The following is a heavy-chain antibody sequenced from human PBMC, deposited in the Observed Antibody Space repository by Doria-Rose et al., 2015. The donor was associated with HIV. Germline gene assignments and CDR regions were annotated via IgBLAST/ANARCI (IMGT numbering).Heavy chain of an antibody. CDR3: ARVDADWLLYFYFDY. D-gene: IGHD3-9*01. J-gene: IGHJ4*02. CDR2: ISYDGSNK. V-gene: IGHV3-30-3*01. Sequence: QVQLQESGGGVVQPGRSLRLSCAASGFTFSSYAMHWVRQAPGKGLEWVAVISYDGSNKYYADSVKGRFTISRDNSKNTLYLQMNSLRTEDTAVYYCARVDADWLLYFYFDYWGQGTLVTVSS. CDR1: GFTFSSYA.